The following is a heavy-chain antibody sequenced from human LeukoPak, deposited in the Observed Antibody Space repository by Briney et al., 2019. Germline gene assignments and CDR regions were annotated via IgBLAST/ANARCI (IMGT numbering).Heavy chain of an antibody. D-gene: IGHD3-10*01. CDR2: ISGSGGST. V-gene: IGHV3-23*01. CDR1: GLTVSSNY. J-gene: IGHJ4*02. CDR3: AKDLRFGELKGF. Sequence: GGSLRLSCAASGLTVSSNYMSWVRQAPGKGLEWVSAISGSGGSTYYADSVKGRFTISRDNSKNTLYLQMNSLRAEDTAVYYCAKDLRFGELKGFWGQGTLVTVSS.